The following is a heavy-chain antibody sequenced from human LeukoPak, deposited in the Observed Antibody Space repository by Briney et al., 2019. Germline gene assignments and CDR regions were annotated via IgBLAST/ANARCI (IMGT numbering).Heavy chain of an antibody. CDR3: ARDHDSSGYYYGANDAFDI. CDR1: GYTFTTYA. Sequence: ASVKVSCKASGYTFTTYAMHWVRQAPGQRLEWMGWINAGNGDTKYSQKFQGRVTITRDTSASTAYMELSSPRSEDTAVYYCARDHDSSGYYYGANDAFDIWGQGTMVTVSS. J-gene: IGHJ3*02. D-gene: IGHD3-22*01. CDR2: INAGNGDT. V-gene: IGHV1-3*01.